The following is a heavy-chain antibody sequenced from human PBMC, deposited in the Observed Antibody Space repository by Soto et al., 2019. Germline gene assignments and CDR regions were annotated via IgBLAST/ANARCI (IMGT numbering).Heavy chain of an antibody. Sequence: QVQLVESGGGVVQPGRSLRLSCAASGFTFSSYGMHWVRQAPGKGLEWVAVIWYDGSNKYYADSVKGRFTISRDNSKNTLYQQMNSLRAEDTAVYYCAREPYDSSGYGAFDIWGQGTMVTVSS. CDR1: GFTFSSYG. CDR2: IWYDGSNK. CDR3: AREPYDSSGYGAFDI. D-gene: IGHD3-22*01. V-gene: IGHV3-33*01. J-gene: IGHJ3*02.